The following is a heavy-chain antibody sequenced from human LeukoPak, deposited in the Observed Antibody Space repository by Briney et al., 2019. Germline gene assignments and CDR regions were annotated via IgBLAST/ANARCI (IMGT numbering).Heavy chain of an antibody. CDR2: ISAYNGNT. Sequence: ASVTVSCRASGYTFTSYGISWVRQAPGQGLEWMGWISAYNGNTNYAQKLQGRVTMTTDTSTSTAYMELRSLRSDDTAVYYCARDRFSHQYGMDVWGQGTTVTVSS. J-gene: IGHJ6*02. D-gene: IGHD3-3*01. CDR3: ARDRFSHQYGMDV. CDR1: GYTFTSYG. V-gene: IGHV1-18*01.